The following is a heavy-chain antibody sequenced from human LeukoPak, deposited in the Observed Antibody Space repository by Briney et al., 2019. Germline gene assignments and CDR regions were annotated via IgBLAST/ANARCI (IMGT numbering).Heavy chain of an antibody. CDR3: GRVAPGGRHIDY. Sequence: GSLRLSCAASGFTVSSNYMSWVRQAPGKGLEWVAVISNDGSNKHYADSVKGRFTISRDNSKNTLYLQMNSLRAEDTAVYYCGRVAPGGRHIDYWGQGTLVTVSS. CDR1: GFTVSSNY. D-gene: IGHD6-13*01. J-gene: IGHJ4*02. CDR2: ISNDGSNK. V-gene: IGHV3-30-3*01.